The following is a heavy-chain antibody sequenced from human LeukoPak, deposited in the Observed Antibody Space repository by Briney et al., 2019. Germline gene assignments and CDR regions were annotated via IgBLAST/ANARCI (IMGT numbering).Heavy chain of an antibody. J-gene: IGHJ3*02. V-gene: IGHV1-18*04. CDR1: GYTFTSYG. CDR3: ARPQYYYGSGSYSDASDI. CDR2: ISAYNGNT. D-gene: IGHD3-10*01. Sequence: GASVTVSCKASGYTFTSYGISWVRQAPGQGLEWMGWISAYNGNTNYAQKLQGRVTMTTDTSTSTAYMELRSLRSDDTAVCYCARPQYYYGSGSYSDASDIWGQGTMVTVSS.